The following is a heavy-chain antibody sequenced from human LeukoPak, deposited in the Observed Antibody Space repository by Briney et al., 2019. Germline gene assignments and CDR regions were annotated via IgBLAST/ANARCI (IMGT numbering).Heavy chain of an antibody. CDR1: GFTFSSYA. Sequence: PGGSLRLSCAASGFTFSSYAMHWVRQAPGKGLEWVAVISYDGSNKYYADSVKGRFTISRDNSKNTLYLQMNSLRAEDTAVYYCARTRVLLWLRDVDVWGKGTTVTVSS. D-gene: IGHD3-10*01. J-gene: IGHJ6*04. V-gene: IGHV3-30-3*01. CDR2: ISYDGSNK. CDR3: ARTRVLLWLRDVDV.